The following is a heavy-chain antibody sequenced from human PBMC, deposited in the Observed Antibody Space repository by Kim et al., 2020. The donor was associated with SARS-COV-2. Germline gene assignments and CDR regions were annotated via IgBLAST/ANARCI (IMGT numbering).Heavy chain of an antibody. CDR1: GYTFTGYY. CDR3: ARGYGSGSYDNGIDY. CDR2: INPNSGGT. J-gene: IGHJ4*02. V-gene: IGHV1-2*05. Sequence: ASVKVSCKASGYTFTGYYMHWVRQAPGQGLEWMGRINPNSGGTNYAQKFQGRVTMTRDTSISTAYMELSRLRSDDTVVYYCARGYGSGSYDNGIDYWGQGTLVTVSS. D-gene: IGHD3-10*01.